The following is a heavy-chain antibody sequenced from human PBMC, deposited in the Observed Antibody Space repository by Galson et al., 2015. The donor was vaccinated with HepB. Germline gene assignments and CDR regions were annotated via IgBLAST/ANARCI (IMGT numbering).Heavy chain of an antibody. CDR3: ARGNGYSYGSGDVFDS. CDR1: GFTLSGFG. J-gene: IGHJ4*02. CDR2: AWYDGTKK. V-gene: IGHV3-33*01. D-gene: IGHD3-10*01. Sequence: SLRLSCAASGFTLSGFGMHWVRQARGKGLEWVAVAWYDGTKKYYADSVKGRFNISRDNSRNTLFLQMNSLRVEDTAVYYCARGNGYSYGSGDVFDSWGQGTRVIVSS.